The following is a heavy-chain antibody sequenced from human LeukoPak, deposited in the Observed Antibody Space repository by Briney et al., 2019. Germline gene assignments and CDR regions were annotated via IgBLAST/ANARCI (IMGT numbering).Heavy chain of an antibody. J-gene: IGHJ6*03. Sequence: SETLSLTCTVAGGSISSYYWSWIRQPPGKGLEWIGYIYYSGSTNYNPSLKSRVTISVDTSKNQFSLKLSSVTAADTAVYYCARGRGYCSGGSCYSRWGSPGGYYYYMDVWGKGTTVTVSS. V-gene: IGHV4-59*12. D-gene: IGHD2-15*01. CDR3: ARGRGYCSGGSCYSRWGSPGGYYYYMDV. CDR2: IYYSGST. CDR1: GGSISSYY.